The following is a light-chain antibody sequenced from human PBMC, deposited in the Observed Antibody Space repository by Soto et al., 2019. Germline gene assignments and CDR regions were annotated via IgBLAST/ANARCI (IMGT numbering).Light chain of an antibody. Sequence: DMEMTQSPSSLSASVGDRVTITCRASQSISNYLNWYQHKPGKVPKLLIYAASSLQSGVLTRFSGSGSGTQFTLTLNSLLPEDFATYHCHQSHCTPPTFGGRTKIVIK. CDR3: HQSHCTPPT. J-gene: IGKJ4*01. CDR1: QSISNY. V-gene: IGKV1-39*01. CDR2: AAS.